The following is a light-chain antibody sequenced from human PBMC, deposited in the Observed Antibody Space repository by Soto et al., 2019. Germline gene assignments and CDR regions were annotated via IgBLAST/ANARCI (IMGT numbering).Light chain of an antibody. CDR1: QRVSSN. J-gene: IGKJ1*01. V-gene: IGKV3-15*01. CDR3: QQYNAGPET. Sequence: EIEMTQSPSTLSVSPGERATLACRASQRVSSNLAWYQQRVGQAHKLLIYDASTRANGIPARFSGSGSGTEFTLTISSLQYEDCTVYYCQQYNAGPETFGPGTKVEIQ. CDR2: DAS.